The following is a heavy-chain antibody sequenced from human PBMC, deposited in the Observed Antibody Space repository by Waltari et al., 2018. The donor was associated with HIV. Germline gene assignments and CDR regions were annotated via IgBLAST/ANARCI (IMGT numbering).Heavy chain of an antibody. J-gene: IGHJ4*02. CDR2: INQAGTER. CDR3: ATTHGSGDYDNDFDY. CDR1: GFTFCFYW. D-gene: IGHD3-10*01. Sequence: EVRLVESGGGWVQPGGSLTLQCETSGFTFCFYWLSWVRQAPGKGLEWVANINQAGTERHYVDSVRGRFTISRDNGKRSSFLQMNSLTVEDTAVYYCATTHGSGDYDNDFDYWGQGTLV. V-gene: IGHV3-7*01.